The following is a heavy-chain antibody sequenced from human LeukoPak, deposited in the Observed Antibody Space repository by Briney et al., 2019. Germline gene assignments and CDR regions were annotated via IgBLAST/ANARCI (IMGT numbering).Heavy chain of an antibody. CDR3: ARGISGRYDY. J-gene: IGHJ4*02. V-gene: IGHV3-48*04. Sequence: GGSLRLSCAASGFTFSDYGMYWVRQAPGEGLEWVSYISSSSNTIYYADFVKGRFTISRDNARNSLYLHMDSLRAGDTAVYYCARGISGRYDYWGQGTLVTVSS. CDR1: GFTFSDYG. CDR2: ISSSSNTI. D-gene: IGHD1-26*01.